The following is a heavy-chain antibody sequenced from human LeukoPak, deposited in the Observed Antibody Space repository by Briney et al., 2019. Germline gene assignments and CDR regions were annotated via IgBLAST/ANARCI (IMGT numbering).Heavy chain of an antibody. J-gene: IGHJ4*02. CDR2: ISGSGGST. CDR3: AKDQIAVAGMDY. Sequence: GGSLRLSCAASGFTFTTYAMSWVRQAPGKGLEWVSAISGSGGSTYYADSVKGRFTISRDNSKNTLYLQMNSLRAEDTAVYYCAKDQIAVAGMDYWGQGTLVTVSS. D-gene: IGHD6-19*01. CDR1: GFTFTTYA. V-gene: IGHV3-23*01.